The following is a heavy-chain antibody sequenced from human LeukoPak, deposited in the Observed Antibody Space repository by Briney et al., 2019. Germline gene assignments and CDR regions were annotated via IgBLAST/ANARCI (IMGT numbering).Heavy chain of an antibody. D-gene: IGHD3-9*01. J-gene: IGHJ4*02. CDR3: AKLPRYYDILTGYYLIDY. V-gene: IGHV3-23*01. Sequence: GGSLRLSCAASGFTFSSYWMHWVRQAPGKGLEWVSAISGSGGSTYYADSVKGRFTISRDNSKNTLYLQMNSLRAEDTAVYYCAKLPRYYDILTGYYLIDYWGQGTLVTVSS. CDR1: GFTFSSYW. CDR2: ISGSGGST.